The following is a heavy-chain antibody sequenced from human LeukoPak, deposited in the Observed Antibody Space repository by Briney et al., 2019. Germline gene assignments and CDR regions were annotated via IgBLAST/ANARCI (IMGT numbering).Heavy chain of an antibody. CDR3: ARGGELLRPADY. J-gene: IGHJ4*02. D-gene: IGHD1-26*01. CDR2: MNQDGSEK. Sequence: GGSLRLSCAASGFTLSSYWMSWVRQAPGKGLEWVANMNQDGSEKYYVDSVKGRFTISRDNAKNSLYLQMNNLRAEDTAVYYCARGGELLRPADYWGQGILVTVSS. CDR1: GFTLSSYW. V-gene: IGHV3-7*01.